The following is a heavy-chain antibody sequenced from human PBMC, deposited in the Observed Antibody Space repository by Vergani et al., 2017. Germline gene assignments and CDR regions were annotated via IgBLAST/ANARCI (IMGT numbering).Heavy chain of an antibody. V-gene: IGHV4-34*01. CDR1: GGSFSGYY. Sequence: QVQLQQWGAGLLKPSATLSLTCAVYGGSFSGYYWSWIRHPPGKGLEWIGEINHSGSTNYNPSLKSQITILVDTSKNLFSLKLSSVTAADTAMYYCASGYCSSTSYYAPYYYYGMDVWGQGTTVTVTS. CDR3: ASGYCSSTSYYAPYYYYGMDV. D-gene: IGHD2-2*01. J-gene: IGHJ6*02. CDR2: INHSGST.